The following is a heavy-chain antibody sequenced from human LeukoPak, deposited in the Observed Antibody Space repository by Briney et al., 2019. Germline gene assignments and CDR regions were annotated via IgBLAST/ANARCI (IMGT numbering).Heavy chain of an antibody. Sequence: SETLSLTCTVSGGSFTPYYWSWIRQPPGKGLEWIGHISYSGSTNYNPPLKSRVTVSIDTSKNQVSLKLSSVTAADTAVYYCARVNWYYFDYWGQGTLVTVSS. CDR3: ARVNWYYFDY. V-gene: IGHV4-59*12. CDR1: GGSFTPYY. D-gene: IGHD3-16*01. CDR2: ISYSGST. J-gene: IGHJ4*02.